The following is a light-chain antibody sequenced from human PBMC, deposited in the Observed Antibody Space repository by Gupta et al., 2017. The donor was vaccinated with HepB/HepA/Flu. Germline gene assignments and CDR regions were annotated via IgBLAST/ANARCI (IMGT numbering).Light chain of an antibody. CDR3: QQYDNLPPLFT. Sequence: DIQMTQSPSSLSASVGDRVTITCQASQDISNYLNWYQQKPGKAPKLLIYDASNLETGVPSRFSGSGSGTDFTFTISSLQPEDIATYDCQQYDNLPPLFTFGPGTKVDIK. V-gene: IGKV1-33*01. CDR1: QDISNY. J-gene: IGKJ3*01. CDR2: DAS.